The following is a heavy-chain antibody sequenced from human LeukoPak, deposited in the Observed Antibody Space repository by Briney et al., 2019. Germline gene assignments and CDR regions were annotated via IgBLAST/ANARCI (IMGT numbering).Heavy chain of an antibody. CDR3: ARTYYDILTGYYHSWFDP. CDR1: GGSISSYY. CDR2: IYYSGST. V-gene: IGHV4-59*01. J-gene: IGHJ5*02. Sequence: SETLSLTCTVSGGSISSYYWSWIRQPPGKGLEWIGYIYYSGSTNYNPSLMGRVTISVDTSKNQFSLKLSSVTAADTAVYYCARTYYDILTGYYHSWFDPWGQGTLVTVSS. D-gene: IGHD3-9*01.